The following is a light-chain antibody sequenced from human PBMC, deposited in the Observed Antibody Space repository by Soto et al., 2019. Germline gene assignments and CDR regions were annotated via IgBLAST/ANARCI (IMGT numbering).Light chain of an antibody. V-gene: IGKV3-20*01. Sequence: ERVMTPSPATLSVSQGERATLSCRASQSVRSNLAWYQQKPGQSPRLLIYGASTRAAGIPDRFSGSGSGTDFTLTISRLEPEDFAVYYCHQYGLSPPYTFGPGSKVDIK. CDR2: GAS. CDR1: QSVRSN. J-gene: IGKJ3*01. CDR3: HQYGLSPPYT.